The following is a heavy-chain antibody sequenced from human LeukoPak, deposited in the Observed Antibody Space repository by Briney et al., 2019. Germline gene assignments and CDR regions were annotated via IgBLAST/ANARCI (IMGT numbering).Heavy chain of an antibody. D-gene: IGHD3-10*01. J-gene: IGHJ4*02. CDR2: ISGTGGSA. CDR1: GFIFSNYA. V-gene: IGHV3-23*01. CDR3: AKIPRGHYFDY. Sequence: GGSLRLSCAASGFIFSNYAMSWVRQAPGKGLEWVSSISGTGGSAYYADSVKGRFTISRDNSMNTLYLQMSSLRAEDTAVYYCAKIPRGHYFDYWGQGTLVTVSS.